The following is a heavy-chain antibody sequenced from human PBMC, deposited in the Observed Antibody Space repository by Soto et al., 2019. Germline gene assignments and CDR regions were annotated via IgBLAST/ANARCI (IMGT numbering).Heavy chain of an antibody. V-gene: IGHV4-31*03. J-gene: IGHJ5*02. CDR3: ARDPHYYDSSGYYNWFDP. CDR1: GGSISSGGYY. D-gene: IGHD3-22*01. Sequence: QVQLQESGPGLVKPSQTLSLTCTVSGGSISSGGYYWSWIRQHPGKGLEWIGYIYYSGSTYYNPSLQSRVTISVDTSKNQFSLKLSSVTAADTAVYYCARDPHYYDSSGYYNWFDPWGQGTLVTVSS. CDR2: IYYSGST.